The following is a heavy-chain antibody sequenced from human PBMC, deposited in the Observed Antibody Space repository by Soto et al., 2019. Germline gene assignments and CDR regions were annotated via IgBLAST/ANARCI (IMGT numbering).Heavy chain of an antibody. J-gene: IGHJ4*02. Sequence: SETLSLTPHIPAGSISLYYWSWIRQPPGKGLEWIGYIYYSGSTNYNPSLKSRVTISVDTSKNQCSLKLSSVTAADTAVYYCARADIAAAGFDCWGQGTLVTVSS. V-gene: IGHV4-59*01. CDR2: IYYSGST. D-gene: IGHD6-13*01. CDR3: ARADIAAAGFDC. CDR1: AGSISLYY.